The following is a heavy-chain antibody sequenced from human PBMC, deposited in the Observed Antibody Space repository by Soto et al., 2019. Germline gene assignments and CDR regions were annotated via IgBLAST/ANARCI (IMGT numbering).Heavy chain of an antibody. CDR1: GFTFSDYF. Sequence: PGGSLRLSCAASGFTFSDYFMTWIRQAPGKGLEWVSYISSSGTTIFYADSVQGRFTISRDNAKKSLYLEINSLRAEDTAVYYCAKAGHYGDYFDYWGQGTLVTVSS. V-gene: IGHV3-11*01. CDR2: ISSSGTTI. J-gene: IGHJ4*02. CDR3: AKAGHYGDYFDY. D-gene: IGHD4-17*01.